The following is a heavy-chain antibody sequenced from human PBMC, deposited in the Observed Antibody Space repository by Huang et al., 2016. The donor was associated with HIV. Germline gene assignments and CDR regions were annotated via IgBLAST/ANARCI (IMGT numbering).Heavy chain of an antibody. V-gene: IGHV1-69*01. D-gene: IGHD3-22*01. CDR2: ISPRLCTT. CDR1: GATFSNFA. CDR3: ARDQDNSGYYSSGY. Sequence: QVQLVQSGAEVKKPGSSVTVSCKASGATFSNFAIIWVRQAHGQGLEWRGGISPRLCTTNYAQKFQGRLTLTADEYTSTAYMELSSLRSEDTAVYYCARDQDNSGYYSSGYWGQGTLVTVSS. J-gene: IGHJ4*02.